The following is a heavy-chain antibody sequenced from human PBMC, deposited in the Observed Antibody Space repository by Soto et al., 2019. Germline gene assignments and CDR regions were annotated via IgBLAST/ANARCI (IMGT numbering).Heavy chain of an antibody. D-gene: IGHD2-15*01. CDR3: ARCDSCYGIGYYFDY. CDR1: GGTFSSYA. CDR2: IIPIFGTA. V-gene: IGHV1-69*13. J-gene: IGHJ4*02. Sequence: SVKVSCKATGGTFSSYAISWVRQARGQGLEWMGGIIPIFGTANYAQKFQGRVTITADESTSTAYMELSSLRSEDTAVYYCARCDSCYGIGYYFDYWGQGTLVTVSS.